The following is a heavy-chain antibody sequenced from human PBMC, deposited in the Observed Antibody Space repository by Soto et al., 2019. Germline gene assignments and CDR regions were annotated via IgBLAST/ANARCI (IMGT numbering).Heavy chain of an antibody. CDR2: ISSSGTNM. CDR3: ARGTGEIDN. V-gene: IGHV3-11*01. J-gene: IGHJ4*02. D-gene: IGHD3-10*01. Sequence: GSLRLSCAASGFTFSDYYMNWIRQAPGRGLEWVSYISSSGTNMSYADSVKGRFTISRDNAKNSLYLQLNSLRAEDTAMYYCARGTGEIDNWGRGTLVTVYS. CDR1: GFTFSDYY.